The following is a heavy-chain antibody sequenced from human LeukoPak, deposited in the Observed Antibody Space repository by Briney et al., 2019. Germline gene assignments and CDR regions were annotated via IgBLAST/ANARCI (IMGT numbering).Heavy chain of an antibody. CDR1: GGSISSSSYY. V-gene: IGHV4-39*02. D-gene: IGHD6-19*01. Sequence: SETLSLTCTVSGGSISSSSYYWGWIRQPPGKGPEWIGSLYSTGSTYYNPSLKSRVTISVDTSKNDFSLKLSSVTAADTAIYYCARRQWLVSSNYFDYWGQGSLVTVSS. CDR2: LYSTGST. CDR3: ARRQWLVSSNYFDY. J-gene: IGHJ4*02.